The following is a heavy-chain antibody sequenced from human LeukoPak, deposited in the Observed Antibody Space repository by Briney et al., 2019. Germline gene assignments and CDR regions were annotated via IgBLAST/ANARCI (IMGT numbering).Heavy chain of an antibody. V-gene: IGHV3-11*01. J-gene: IGHJ4*02. D-gene: IGHD5-24*01. CDR1: GFTFSDYY. CDR3: ATVEMATIALDY. CDR2: ISSSGSTI. Sequence: GGSLRLSCAASGFTFSDYYMSWIRQAPGKGLERVSYISSSGSTIYYADSVKGRFTISRDNAKNSLYLQMNSLRAEDTAVYYCATVEMATIALDYWGQGTLVTVSS.